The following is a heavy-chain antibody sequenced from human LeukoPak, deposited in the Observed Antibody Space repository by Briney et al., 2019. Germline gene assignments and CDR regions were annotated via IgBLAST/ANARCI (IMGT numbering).Heavy chain of an antibody. J-gene: IGHJ4*02. CDR2: INPNSGGT. D-gene: IGHD3-3*01. Sequence: ASVNVSFKSSVYTFTVYYMHWVRQAPGQGLEWMGWINPNSGGTNYAQKFQGRVTMTRDTSISTAYMELSRLRSDVTPVYYCARDLGDDFWSGYTYYFDYWGQGTLVTVSS. CDR1: VYTFTVYY. CDR3: ARDLGDDFWSGYTYYFDY. V-gene: IGHV1-2*02.